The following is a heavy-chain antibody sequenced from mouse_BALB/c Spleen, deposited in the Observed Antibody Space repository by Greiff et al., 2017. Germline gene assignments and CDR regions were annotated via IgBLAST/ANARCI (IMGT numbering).Heavy chain of an antibody. CDR2: ISSGGGST. Sequence: EVKLVESGGGLVKPGGSLKLSCAASGFAFSSYDMSWVRQTPEKRLEWVAYISSGGGSTYYPDTVKGRFTISRDNAKNTLYLQMSSLKSEDTAMYYCARHVNSLWYFDVGGAGTTVTVSS. CDR1: GFAFSSYD. J-gene: IGHJ1*01. CDR3: ARHVNSLWYFDV. D-gene: IGHD6-2*01. V-gene: IGHV5-12-1*01.